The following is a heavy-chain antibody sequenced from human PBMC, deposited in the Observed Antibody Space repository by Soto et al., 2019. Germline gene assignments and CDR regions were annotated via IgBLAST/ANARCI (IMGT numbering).Heavy chain of an antibody. V-gene: IGHV3-11*03. CDR1: GFSISDHY. Sequence: GGSLRLSCAASGFSISDHYMSWIRQAPGKGLEWVSYSSNSGTFTKYADSVKGRFSISRDNAKNSLYLEINSLRGEDTAIYYCARSGDNYNVLDYWGQGTPVTVSS. J-gene: IGHJ4*02. CDR2: SSNSGTFT. CDR3: ARSGDNYNVLDY. D-gene: IGHD3-10*02.